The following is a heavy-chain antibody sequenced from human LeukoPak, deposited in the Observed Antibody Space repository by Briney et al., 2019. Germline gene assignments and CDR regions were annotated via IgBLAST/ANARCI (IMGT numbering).Heavy chain of an antibody. CDR2: TREDGSEK. J-gene: IGHJ4*02. Sequence: GSLRLSCTASGFTFSTYWMSWVRQAPGKGLEWVANTREDGSEKYYVDSVKGRFTISRDNAKNSLYLQMNSLRAEDTAVYYCARARDSSSWFSSDYWGQGTLVTASS. V-gene: IGHV3-7*04. CDR1: GFTFSTYW. D-gene: IGHD6-13*01. CDR3: ARARDSSSWFSSDY.